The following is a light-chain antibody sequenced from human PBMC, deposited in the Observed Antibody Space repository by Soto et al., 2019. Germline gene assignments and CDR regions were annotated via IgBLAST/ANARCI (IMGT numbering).Light chain of an antibody. Sequence: QAVVTQPPSVSGAPGQRVTISCTGSSSNIGAGYDVHWYQQLPGTAPKVLIYGNSHRPSGVPDRFSGSKSGTSASLAITGLQAEDEADYYCQSYDSSLSGAVFGGGTQLTVL. CDR3: QSYDSSLSGAV. CDR2: GNS. CDR1: SSNIGAGYD. J-gene: IGLJ7*01. V-gene: IGLV1-40*01.